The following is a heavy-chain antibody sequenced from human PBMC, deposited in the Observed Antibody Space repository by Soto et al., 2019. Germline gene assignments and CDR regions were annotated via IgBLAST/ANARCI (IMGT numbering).Heavy chain of an antibody. J-gene: IGHJ5*02. V-gene: IGHV3-15*01. CDR3: TTDLWRIAVVVGSTGYFNP. CDR2: IKSKSDGGTT. D-gene: IGHD2-15*01. Sequence: GGSRRRCWAASGFTFSYALMSWVRQAPGKGLGWVGRIKSKSDGGTTEYAAPVRGRFTISRDDSKNTLYLQMNSLKTEDTAVYYCTTDLWRIAVVVGSTGYFNPWGQGTPVTVSS. CDR1: GFTFSYAL.